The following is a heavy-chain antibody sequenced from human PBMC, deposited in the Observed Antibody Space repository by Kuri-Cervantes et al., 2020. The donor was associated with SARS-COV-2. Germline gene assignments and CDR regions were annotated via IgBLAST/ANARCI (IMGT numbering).Heavy chain of an antibody. CDR3: ARGDIVVVVASLKYYYGMDV. J-gene: IGHJ6*02. D-gene: IGHD2-15*01. Sequence: ESLKISCTVSGGSISSSSYYWGWIRQPPGKGLEWIGEINHSGSTNYNPSLKSRVTISVDTSKNQFSLKLSSVTAADTAVYYCARGDIVVVVASLKYYYGMDVWGQGTTVTVSS. CDR2: INHSGST. CDR1: GGSISSSSYY. V-gene: IGHV4-39*07.